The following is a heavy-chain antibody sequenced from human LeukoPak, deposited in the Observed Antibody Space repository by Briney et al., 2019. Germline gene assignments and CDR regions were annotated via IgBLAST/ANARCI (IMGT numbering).Heavy chain of an antibody. V-gene: IGHV4-34*01. D-gene: IGHD3-22*01. J-gene: IGHJ5*02. CDR1: GGSFSGYY. CDR2: INHSGST. Sequence: SETLSLTCAVYGGSFSGYYWSWIRQPPGKGLEWIGEINHSGSTNYNPSLKSRVTISVDTSKNQFSLKLSSVTAPDTAVYYCARGPALHYYDSSGYYHWFDPWGQGTLVTVSS. CDR3: ARGPALHYYDSSGYYHWFDP.